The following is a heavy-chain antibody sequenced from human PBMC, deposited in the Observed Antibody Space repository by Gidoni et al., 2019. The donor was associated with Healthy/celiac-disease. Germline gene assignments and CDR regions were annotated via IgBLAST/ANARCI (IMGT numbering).Heavy chain of an antibody. CDR1: GFTFSSYA. Sequence: EVQLLESGGGLVQPGGSLRLSCAASGFTFSSYAMSWVRQAAGKGLEGVSAISGSGGSTYYADSVKGRCTISRDNSKNKLYLQMNSLRAEDTAVYYCAKTAVYGSGKEWFDPWGQGTLVTVSS. CDR3: AKTAVYGSGKEWFDP. D-gene: IGHD3-10*01. CDR2: ISGSGGST. V-gene: IGHV3-23*01. J-gene: IGHJ5*02.